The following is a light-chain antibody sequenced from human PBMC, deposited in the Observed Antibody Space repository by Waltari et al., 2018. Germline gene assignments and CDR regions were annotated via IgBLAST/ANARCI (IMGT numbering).Light chain of an antibody. V-gene: IGKV3-20*01. J-gene: IGKJ2*01. CDR1: QSISGTY. Sequence: EIVVTQSPDTLSLSPGERATLSCRAIQSISGTYLAWYQQKTGQAPRLLIYGASSRATGSPDRFRGSGSATDFTLTISRLEPEDFAFYYCQQYGGSPPYTFGQGTKLEIK. CDR3: QQYGGSPPYT. CDR2: GAS.